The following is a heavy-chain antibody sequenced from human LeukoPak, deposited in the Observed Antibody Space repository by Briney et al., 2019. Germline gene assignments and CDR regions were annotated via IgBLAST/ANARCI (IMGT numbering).Heavy chain of an antibody. CDR2: ISGSGGST. CDR1: GFTVSSNY. Sequence: GGSLRLSCAASGFTVSSNYMSWVRQAPGKGLEWVSAISGSGGSTYYADSVKGRFTISRDNSKNTLYLQMNSLRAEDTAAYYCAKDNRLAAAVTELYFQHWGQGTLVTVSS. V-gene: IGHV3-23*01. CDR3: AKDNRLAAAVTELYFQH. D-gene: IGHD6-13*01. J-gene: IGHJ1*01.